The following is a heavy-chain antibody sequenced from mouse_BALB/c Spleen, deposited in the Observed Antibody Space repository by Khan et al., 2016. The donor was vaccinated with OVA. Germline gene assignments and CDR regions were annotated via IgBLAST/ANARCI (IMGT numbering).Heavy chain of an antibody. Sequence: QVQLQQSGPGLVQPSQSLPITCTVSGFSLTNYSLHWVRQSPGKGLEWLGVIWSAGSTDYNAAFISRLTIRKDNSRSQVFFKMNSLQPNDTAIYYCARRGYDYGRGALFAYWGQGTLVTVSA. CDR3: ARRGYDYGRGALFAY. CDR2: IWSAGST. V-gene: IGHV2-2*02. CDR1: GFSLTNYS. J-gene: IGHJ3*01. D-gene: IGHD2-4*01.